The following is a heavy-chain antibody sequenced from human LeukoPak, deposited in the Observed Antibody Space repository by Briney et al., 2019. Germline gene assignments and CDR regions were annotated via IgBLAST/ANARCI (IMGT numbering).Heavy chain of an antibody. CDR3: ASGIAAAGTIGNWFDP. Sequence: ASVKVSCKASGYTFTGYYMHWVRQAPGQGLEWMGWINPNSGGTNYAQKFQGRVTMTRDTSISTAYMELSRLRPDDTAVYYCASGIAAAGTIGNWFDPWGQGTLVTVSS. V-gene: IGHV1-2*02. CDR2: INPNSGGT. CDR1: GYTFTGYY. J-gene: IGHJ5*02. D-gene: IGHD6-13*01.